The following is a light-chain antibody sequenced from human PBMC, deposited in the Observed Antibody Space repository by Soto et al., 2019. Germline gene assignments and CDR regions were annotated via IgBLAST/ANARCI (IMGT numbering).Light chain of an antibody. CDR3: QQYDSSSWT. J-gene: IGKJ1*01. CDR2: GAS. V-gene: IGKV3-20*01. Sequence: EIVLTQSPGTLSLSPGERATLSCRASQSVSSSYLAWYQQKPGQAPRLLIYGASSRATGIPDRFSGSGSETDFTLTISRLEPEDCAVYYCQQYDSSSWTFGQGTKVEIK. CDR1: QSVSSSY.